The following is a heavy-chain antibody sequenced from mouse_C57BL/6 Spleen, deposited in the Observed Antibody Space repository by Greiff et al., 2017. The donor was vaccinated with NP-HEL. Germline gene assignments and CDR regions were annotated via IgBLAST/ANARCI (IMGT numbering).Heavy chain of an antibody. CDR3: ARKRDITTGWYFDV. J-gene: IGHJ1*03. CDR2: IDPSDSYT. D-gene: IGHD1-1*01. V-gene: IGHV1-69*01. CDR1: GYTFTSYW. Sequence: VQLQQPGAELVMPGASVKLSCKASGYTFTSYWMHWVKQRPGQGLEWIGEIDPSDSYTNYNQKFKGKSTLTVDKSSSTAYMQLSSLTSEDSAVYYCARKRDITTGWYFDVWGTGTTVTVSS.